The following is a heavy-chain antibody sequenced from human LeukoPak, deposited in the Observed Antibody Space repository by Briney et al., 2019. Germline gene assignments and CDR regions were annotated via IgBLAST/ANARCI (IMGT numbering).Heavy chain of an antibody. D-gene: IGHD3-10*01. J-gene: IGHJ3*02. Sequence: GGSLRLSCAASGFTFSSYSMNWVRQAPGKGLEWVSSISSSSSYIYYADSVKGRFTISRDNAKNPLYLQMNSLRAEDTAVYYCAKSMVRGVIGAFDIWGQGTMVTVSS. V-gene: IGHV3-21*01. CDR1: GFTFSSYS. CDR3: AKSMVRGVIGAFDI. CDR2: ISSSSSYI.